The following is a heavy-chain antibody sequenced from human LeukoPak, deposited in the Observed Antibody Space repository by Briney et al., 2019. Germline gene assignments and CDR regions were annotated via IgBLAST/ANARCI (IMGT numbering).Heavy chain of an antibody. CDR1: GGSISSYY. CDR3: ARDSEDRLDY. V-gene: IGHV4-59*12. CDR2: IYYSGST. D-gene: IGHD1-26*01. J-gene: IGHJ4*02. Sequence: SGTLSLTCTVSGGSISSYYWSWIRQPPGKGLEWIGYIYYSGSTNYNPSLKSRVTMSVDTSKNQISLKLSSVTAADTAVYYCARDSEDRLDYWGQGTLVTVSS.